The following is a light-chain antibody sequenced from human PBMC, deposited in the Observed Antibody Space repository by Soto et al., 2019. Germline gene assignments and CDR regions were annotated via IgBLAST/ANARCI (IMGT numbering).Light chain of an antibody. CDR2: EVS. J-gene: IGLJ3*02. CDR1: SSDVGGYNY. Sequence: QSVLTQPASVSGSPGQSITISCTGTSSDVGGYNYVSWYQQRPGKAPKLMIYEVSNRPSGVSNRFSGSKFGNTASLTISGLQAEDEADYYCSSYTSSSTHGVFGGGTKLTVL. V-gene: IGLV2-14*01. CDR3: SSYTSSSTHGV.